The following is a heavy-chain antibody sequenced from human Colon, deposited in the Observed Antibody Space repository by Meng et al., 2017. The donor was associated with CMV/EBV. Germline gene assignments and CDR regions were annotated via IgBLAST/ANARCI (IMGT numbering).Heavy chain of an antibody. CDR2: ISAYNGNT. D-gene: IGHD4-23*01. Sequence: ASVKVSCKASGFPFTSYSFTWVRQAPGQGLVWLGWISAYNGNTNYAQIVQGRVTMTTDPSTTTAYMELTNLRSDDTAVYYCARLNGGNSGDWFDPWGQGTLVTVSS. CDR3: ARLNGGNSGDWFDP. J-gene: IGHJ5*02. V-gene: IGHV1-18*04. CDR1: GFPFTSYS.